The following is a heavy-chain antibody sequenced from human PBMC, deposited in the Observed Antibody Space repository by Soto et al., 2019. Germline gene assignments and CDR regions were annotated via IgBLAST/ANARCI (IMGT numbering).Heavy chain of an antibody. V-gene: IGHV4-30-2*01. CDR2: IYHSGST. Sequence: SETLSLTCAVSGGSISSGGYSWSWIRQPPGKGLEWIGYIYHSGSTYYNPSLKSRVTISVDRSKNQFSLKLSSVTAADTAVYYCASSDYNSSGTTLYGMDVWGQETRVTVTS. CDR3: ASSDYNSSGTTLYGMDV. D-gene: IGHD3-22*01. CDR1: GGSISSGGYS. J-gene: IGHJ6*02.